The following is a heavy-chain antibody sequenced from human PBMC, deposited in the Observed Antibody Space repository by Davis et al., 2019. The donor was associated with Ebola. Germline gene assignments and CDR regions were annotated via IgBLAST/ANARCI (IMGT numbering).Heavy chain of an antibody. V-gene: IGHV3-11*06. J-gene: IGHJ6*02. CDR1: GFTFSDYY. D-gene: IGHD3-22*01. CDR2: ISSSSSYT. CDR3: ATGGITMIHNHGMDV. Sequence: PGGSLRLSCAASGFTFSDYYMIWIRQAPGKGLEWVSYISSSSSYTNYADSVKGRFTISRDNAKNSLYLQMNRLRAEDTAVYYCATGGITMIHNHGMDVWGQGTTVTVSS.